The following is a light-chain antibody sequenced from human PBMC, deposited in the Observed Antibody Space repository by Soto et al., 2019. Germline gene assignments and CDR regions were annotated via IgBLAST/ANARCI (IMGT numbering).Light chain of an antibody. CDR3: QVWDSSSDNVV. CDR2: YDS. J-gene: IGLJ2*01. Sequence: SYELTQPPSVSVAPGKTARITCGGNKIGSKSVHWYQQKPGQAPVLVIYYDSDRPSGIPERFSGSNSANTATLTISRVEAGEEADYYCQVWDSSSDNVVFGGGTKLTVL. V-gene: IGLV3-21*04. CDR1: KIGSKS.